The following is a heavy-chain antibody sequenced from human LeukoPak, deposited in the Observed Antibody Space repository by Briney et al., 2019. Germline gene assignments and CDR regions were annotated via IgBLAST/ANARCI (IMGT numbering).Heavy chain of an antibody. D-gene: IGHD6-13*01. CDR3: AKGLAAGPQYGLDV. V-gene: IGHV3-23*01. Sequence: GGSLRLSCTASGFTFSTYAMTWVRQAPGKGLEWVSTISAGGLTTYYTDSVKGRLTISRDNSKSTFNLQMNSLRAEDTAIYYCAKGLAAGPQYGLDVWGQGTTVTVSS. CDR2: ISAGGLTT. J-gene: IGHJ6*02. CDR1: GFTFSTYA.